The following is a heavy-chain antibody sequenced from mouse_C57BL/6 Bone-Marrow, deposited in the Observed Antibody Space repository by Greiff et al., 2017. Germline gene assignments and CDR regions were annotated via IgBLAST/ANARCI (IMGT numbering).Heavy chain of an antibody. Sequence: VQLQQPGAELVKPGASVKLSCKASGYTFTSYWMQWVKQRPGQGLEWIGEIDPSDSYTNYNRKFKGKATLTVDTSSSTAYMQLSSLTSEDSAVYYCARSNWDPWFAYWGQGTLVTVSA. CDR2: IDPSDSYT. CDR3: ARSNWDPWFAY. V-gene: IGHV1-50*01. D-gene: IGHD4-1*02. CDR1: GYTFTSYW. J-gene: IGHJ3*01.